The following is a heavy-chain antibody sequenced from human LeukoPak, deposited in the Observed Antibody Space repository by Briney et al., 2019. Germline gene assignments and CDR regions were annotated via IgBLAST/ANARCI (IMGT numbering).Heavy chain of an antibody. V-gene: IGHV3-23*01. CDR2: ISGSGGAT. CDR1: GFTFNTYG. CDR3: TRGGVDYYGSGTYYLMYYFDY. D-gene: IGHD3-10*01. Sequence: GGTLRLSCAASGFTFNTYGMSWVRQAPGKGLEWVSGISGSGGATYYADSVKGRFTISRDDPHNTLYLQMNSLRAEDTAVYFCTRGGVDYYGSGTYYLMYYFDYWGQGALVTVSS. J-gene: IGHJ4*02.